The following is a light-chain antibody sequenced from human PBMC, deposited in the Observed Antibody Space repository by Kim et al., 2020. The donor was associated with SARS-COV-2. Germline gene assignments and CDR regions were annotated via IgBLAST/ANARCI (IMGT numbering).Light chain of an antibody. CDR3: QQYKSWPLT. CDR1: QSVSSN. V-gene: IGKV3-15*01. J-gene: IGKJ4*01. CDR2: DAS. Sequence: VSPGERATLSCRASQSVSSNVAWYKQKPGQAPRLLIYDASTRATGIPARFSGTGSGTEFSLTISSLQSEDCAVYYCQQYKSWPLTFGGGTKVDIK.